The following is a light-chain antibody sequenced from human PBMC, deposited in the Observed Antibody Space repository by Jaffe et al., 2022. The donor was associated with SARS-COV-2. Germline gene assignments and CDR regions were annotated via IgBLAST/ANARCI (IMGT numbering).Light chain of an antibody. J-gene: IGLJ2*01. CDR2: DNY. Sequence: QSVLTQPPSVSAAPGQKVTISCSGSSSNIGENNVFWYQQVPGMAPKLLIYDNYQRPSGIPDRFSGSKSGTSATLGITGLQTGDEADYYCGAWDNSLSAVVFGGGTKLTVL. V-gene: IGLV1-51*01. CDR1: SSNIGENN. CDR3: GAWDNSLSAVV.